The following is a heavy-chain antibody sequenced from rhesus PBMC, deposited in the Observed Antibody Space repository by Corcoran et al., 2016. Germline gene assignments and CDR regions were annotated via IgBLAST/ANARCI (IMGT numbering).Heavy chain of an antibody. V-gene: IGHV4-122*02. J-gene: IGHJ2*01. D-gene: IGHD3-22*01. CDR3: VRDNNNYVYWYFDL. CDR2: ISYSGST. Sequence: QLQLQESGPGLVKPSETLSLTCAVSGYSISSGYGWSWIRQSPGKGLEWIAFISYSGSTSNNPSLKCRVTISRDTSKNQFSLNLNSVTATDTAVYYCVRDNNNYVYWYFDLWGPGTPITISS. CDR1: GYSISSGYG.